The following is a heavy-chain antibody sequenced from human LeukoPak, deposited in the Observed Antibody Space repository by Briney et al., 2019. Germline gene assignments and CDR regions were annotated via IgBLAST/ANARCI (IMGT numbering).Heavy chain of an antibody. Sequence: SETLSLTCTVSGGSISSYYWSWIRQPPGKGLEWIGYIYHSGSTDYNPSLKSRVTISVDTSKNQFSLKLSSVTAADAAVYYCARDWLDSGTPDRFDYWGQGTLVTVSS. J-gene: IGHJ4*02. CDR2: IYHSGST. V-gene: IGHV4-59*12. CDR3: ARDWLDSGTPDRFDY. D-gene: IGHD2-2*03. CDR1: GGSISSYY.